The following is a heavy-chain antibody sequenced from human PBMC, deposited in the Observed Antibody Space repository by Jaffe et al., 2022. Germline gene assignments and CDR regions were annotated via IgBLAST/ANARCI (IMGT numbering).Heavy chain of an antibody. CDR1: GFTVSSNY. Sequence: EVQLVESGGGLVQPGGSLRLSCAASGFTVSSNYMSWVRQAPGKGLEWVSVIYSGGSTYYADSVKGRFTISRHNSKNTLYLQMNSLRAEDTAVYYCARDLPDTAMDPWYYYYYMDVWGKGTTVTVSS. CDR3: ARDLPDTAMDPWYYYYYMDV. V-gene: IGHV3-53*04. D-gene: IGHD5-18*01. CDR2: IYSGGST. J-gene: IGHJ6*03.